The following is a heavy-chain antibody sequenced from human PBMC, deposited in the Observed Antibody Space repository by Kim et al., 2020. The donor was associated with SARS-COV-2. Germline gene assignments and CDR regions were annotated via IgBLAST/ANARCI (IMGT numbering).Heavy chain of an antibody. CDR3: VRDRMVGAFDI. D-gene: IGHD1-26*01. J-gene: IGHJ3*02. CDR2: I. V-gene: IGHV3-48*02. Sequence: IYYADSVKGRFTTSRDNAKNSLHLQMNSLKDEDTAVYHCVRDRMVGAFDIWGQGTLVTVSS.